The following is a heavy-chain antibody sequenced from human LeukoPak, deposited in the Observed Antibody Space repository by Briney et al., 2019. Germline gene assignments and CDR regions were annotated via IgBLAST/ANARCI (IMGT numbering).Heavy chain of an antibody. CDR1: GFTFSNFW. V-gene: IGHV3-74*01. CDR2: INVDGSST. D-gene: IGHD1-26*01. J-gene: IGHJ4*02. CDR3: VRDMYSETYYRFDY. Sequence: GGSLRLSCAASGFTFSNFWMHWVRHAPGKGLGWVSRINVDGSSTINADSEKGRFTISRDNAKNTLYLQMNSLRAEDTAVYYCVRDMYSETYYRFDYWGQGTLVTVSS.